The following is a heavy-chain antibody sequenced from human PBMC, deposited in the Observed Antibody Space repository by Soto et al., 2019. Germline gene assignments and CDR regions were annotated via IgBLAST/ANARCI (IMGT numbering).Heavy chain of an antibody. J-gene: IGHJ5*02. V-gene: IGHV3-73*01. CDR1: GFTFSGSA. D-gene: IGHD3-9*01. CDR2: IRSKANSYAT. Sequence: SLRLSCAASGFTFSGSAMHWVRQASGKGLEWVGRIRSKANSYATAYAASVKGRFTISRDDSKNTAYLQMNSLKTEDTAVYYCTRVILTGPNNWFDPWGQGTLVTVSS. CDR3: TRVILTGPNNWFDP.